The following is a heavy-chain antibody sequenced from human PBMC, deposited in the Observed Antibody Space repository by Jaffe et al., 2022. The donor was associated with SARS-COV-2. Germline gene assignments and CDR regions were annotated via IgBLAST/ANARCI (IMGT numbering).Heavy chain of an antibody. CDR2: ISYDGSNK. V-gene: IGHV3-30-3*01. CDR3: ARENHYDILTGYYGPFDY. Sequence: QVQLVESGGGVVQPGRSLRLSCAASGFTFSSYAMHWVRQAPGKGLEWVAVISYDGSNKYYADSVKGRFTISRDNSKNTLYLQMNSLRAEDTAVYYCARENHYDILTGYYGPFDYWGQGTLVTVSS. CDR1: GFTFSSYA. J-gene: IGHJ4*02. D-gene: IGHD3-9*01.